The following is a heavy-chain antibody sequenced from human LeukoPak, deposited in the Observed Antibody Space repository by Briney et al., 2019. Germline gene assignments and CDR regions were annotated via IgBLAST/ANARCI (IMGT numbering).Heavy chain of an antibody. CDR3: AKDKTTVTPRGLDV. J-gene: IGHJ3*01. CDR1: GFTFSSYA. Sequence: GGSLRPSCAASGFTFSSYAMSWVRQAPGKGLEWVSAISGSGGTTYYADPVKGRFTISRDNSKNTLYLQMNSLRAEDTAVYYCAKDKTTVTPRGLDVWGQGTMVTVSS. D-gene: IGHD4-17*01. V-gene: IGHV3-23*01. CDR2: ISGSGGTT.